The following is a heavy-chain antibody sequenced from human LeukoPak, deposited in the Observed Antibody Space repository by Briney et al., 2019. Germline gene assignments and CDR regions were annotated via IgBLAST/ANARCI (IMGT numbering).Heavy chain of an antibody. CDR1: GGSISSYY. J-gene: IGHJ4*02. Sequence: PSETLSLTCTVSGGSISSYYWSWIRQPPGKGLEWIGYIYYSGGTNYNPSLKSRVTISVDTSKNQFSLKLSSVTAADTAVYYCARPMTELDNYYGSGSPIDYWGQGTLVTVSS. CDR2: IYYSGGT. CDR3: ARPMTELDNYYGSGSPIDY. D-gene: IGHD3-10*01. V-gene: IGHV4-59*01.